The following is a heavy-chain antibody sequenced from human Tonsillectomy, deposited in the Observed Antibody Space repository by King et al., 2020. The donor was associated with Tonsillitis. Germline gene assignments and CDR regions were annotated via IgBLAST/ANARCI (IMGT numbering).Heavy chain of an antibody. D-gene: IGHD6-19*01. Sequence: VQLVESGGGLVQPGGSLRLSCAASGFTFSSYSMNWVRQAPGKGLEWVSYIRSSSYTIYYADSVKGRFTISRDNAKNSLYLQMNSLRDDDTAVYYCARDRGGSGWPLLDCWGQGTLVTVSS. J-gene: IGHJ4*02. CDR1: GFTFSSYS. CDR2: IRSSSYTI. CDR3: ARDRGGSGWPLLDC. V-gene: IGHV3-48*02.